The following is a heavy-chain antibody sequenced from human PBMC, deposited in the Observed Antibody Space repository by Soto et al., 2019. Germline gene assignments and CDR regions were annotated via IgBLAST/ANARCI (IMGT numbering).Heavy chain of an antibody. CDR1: GGSISSGDYY. CDR2: IYYSGST. Sequence: PSGTLSLTCTVSGGSISSGDYYWSWIRQPPGKGLEWIGYIYYSGSTYYNPSLKSRVTISVDTSKNQFSLKLSSVTAADTAVYYCARAGDPFYFDYWGQGTLVTVSS. V-gene: IGHV4-30-4*01. CDR3: ARAGDPFYFDY. J-gene: IGHJ4*02.